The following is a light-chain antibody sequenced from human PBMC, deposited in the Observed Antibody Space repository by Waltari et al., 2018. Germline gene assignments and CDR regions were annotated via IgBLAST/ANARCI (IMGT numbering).Light chain of an antibody. V-gene: IGKV3-20*01. J-gene: IGKJ1*01. CDR2: GAS. CDR3: QSHVSSWT. CDR1: QSVDSGY. Sequence: IVLTQSPGTLSLSPGERATLSCRASQSVDSGYLAWYQQKPGQAPRLLIYGASSRATGIPDRFSGSGSGTDFTLMISRLEPEDFAVYYCQSHVSSWTFGQGTKVEIK.